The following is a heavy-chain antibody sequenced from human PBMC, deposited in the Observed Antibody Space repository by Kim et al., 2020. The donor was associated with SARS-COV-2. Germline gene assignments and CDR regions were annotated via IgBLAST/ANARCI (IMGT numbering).Heavy chain of an antibody. Sequence: VKGRFTISRDNSKNTLYLQMDSLRTEDTAVYYCVKEAAFSTIVGDYYFDYWGQGALVTVST. J-gene: IGHJ4*02. D-gene: IGHD1-26*01. V-gene: IGHV3-30*02. CDR3: VKEAAFSTIVGDYYFDY.